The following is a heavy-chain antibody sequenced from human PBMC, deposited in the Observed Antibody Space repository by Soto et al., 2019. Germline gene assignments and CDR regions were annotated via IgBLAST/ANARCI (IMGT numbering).Heavy chain of an antibody. CDR1: GFTFSSYA. D-gene: IGHD4-17*01. V-gene: IGHV3-23*01. J-gene: IGHJ5*01. CDR3: AKDTRYGDYVRWFDS. CDR2: ITASGGRT. Sequence: EVHLLESGGGLVQPGGSLRLSCTASGFTFSSYAMTWVRQAPGRGPEGVSGITASGGRTYHADSVKGRVTISRDKSKSTVYLQMNSLRAENTAVYYCAKDTRYGDYVRWFDSWGQGTLVTVSS.